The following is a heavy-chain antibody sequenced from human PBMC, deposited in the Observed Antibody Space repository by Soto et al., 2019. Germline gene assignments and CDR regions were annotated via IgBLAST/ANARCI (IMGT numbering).Heavy chain of an antibody. J-gene: IGHJ4*02. CDR2: IKQDGSEK. CDR1: GLTLKSQS. V-gene: IGHV3-7*04. Sequence: EVLLAESGGGLVQPGGSLRLSCATSGLTLKSQSLTWVRQAPGKGLEWVANIKQDGSEKSYVDSVKGRFTISRDNAKKSLYLQMNSLRAEDMAVYYCAGGYSYGYSLVYWGQGTLVSVSS. CDR3: AGGYSYGYSLVY. D-gene: IGHD5-18*01.